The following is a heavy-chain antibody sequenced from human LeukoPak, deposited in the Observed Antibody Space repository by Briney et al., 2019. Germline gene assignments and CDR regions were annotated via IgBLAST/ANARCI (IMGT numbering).Heavy chain of an antibody. D-gene: IGHD2-21*02. CDR3: ARTAVHSPYYGMDV. V-gene: IGHV4-59*10. CDR2: INTSGST. J-gene: IGHJ6*02. Sequence: GSLRLSCAASGFTFSSYTMSWVRQAPGKGLEWIGRINTSGSTNYKPSLKSRVTMSVDTSKSQFSLKLTSVTAADTAVYFCARTAVHSPYYGMDVWGQGTTVIVSS. CDR1: GFTFSSYT.